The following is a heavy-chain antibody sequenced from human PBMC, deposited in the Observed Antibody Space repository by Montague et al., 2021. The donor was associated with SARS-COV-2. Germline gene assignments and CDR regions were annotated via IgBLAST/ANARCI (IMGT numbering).Heavy chain of an antibody. CDR3: AGLTAGDCSVGSCYWGTGFDF. Sequence: TLSLTCTVSGGSFSSGGYYWIWIRQHPGKGLEWIGYIYYSGSTYYNPSLKSRVTISVDTSKTQFSLKLSSVTAADTAVYDCAGLTAGDCSVGSCYWGTGFDFWGQGTLVTVSS. CDR2: IYYSGST. V-gene: IGHV4-31*03. J-gene: IGHJ4*02. D-gene: IGHD2-15*01. CDR1: GGSFSSGGYY.